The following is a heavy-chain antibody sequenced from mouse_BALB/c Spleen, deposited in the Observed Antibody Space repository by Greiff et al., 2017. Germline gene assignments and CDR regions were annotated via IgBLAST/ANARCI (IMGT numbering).Heavy chain of an antibody. J-gene: IGHJ1*01. CDR1: GFTFSSYT. V-gene: IGHV5-12-2*01. CDR2: ISNGGGST. Sequence: EVKLQESGGGLVQPGGSLKLSCAASGFTFSSYTMSWVRQTPEKRLEWVAYISNGGGSTYYPDTVKGRFTISRDNAKNTLYLQMSSLKSEDTAMYYCARGYWYFDVWGAGTTVTVSS. CDR3: ARGYWYFDV.